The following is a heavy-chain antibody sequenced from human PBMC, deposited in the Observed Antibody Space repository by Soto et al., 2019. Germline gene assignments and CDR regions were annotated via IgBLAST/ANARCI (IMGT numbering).Heavy chain of an antibody. CDR2: ISSSSSTI. J-gene: IGHJ3*02. CDR3: ASSTYYYDSSGYSGDAFDI. CDR1: GFTFSSYS. V-gene: IGHV3-48*02. D-gene: IGHD3-22*01. Sequence: PGGSLRLSCAASGFTFSSYSMSWVRQAPGKGLEWVSYISSSSSTIYYADSVKGRYTNSRDNAKNSLYLQMNSLRDEDTAVYYCASSTYYYDSSGYSGDAFDIWGQGTMVTVSS.